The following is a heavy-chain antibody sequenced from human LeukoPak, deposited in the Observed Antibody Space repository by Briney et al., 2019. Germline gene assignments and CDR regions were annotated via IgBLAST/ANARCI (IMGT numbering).Heavy chain of an antibody. V-gene: IGHV1-18*01. D-gene: IGHD3-16*02. CDR1: GYTFTSYG. J-gene: IGHJ4*02. CDR2: ISAYNGNT. CDR3: AREFMITFGGVIVYYFDY. Sequence: ASVKVSCKASGYTFTSYGISWVRQAPGQGLEWMGWISAYNGNTNYAQKLQGRVTMTTDTSTSTAYMELRSLRSDDTAVYYCAREFMITFGGVIVYYFDYWGQGTLVTVSS.